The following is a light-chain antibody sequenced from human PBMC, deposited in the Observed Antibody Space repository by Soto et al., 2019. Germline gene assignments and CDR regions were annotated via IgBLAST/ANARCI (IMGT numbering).Light chain of an antibody. V-gene: IGKV1-6*01. CDR3: LHDYNYPRT. CDR2: AAS. J-gene: IGKJ1*01. CDR1: QGINNE. Sequence: AIQMTQSPSSLSASVGDRVTMTCRASQGINNELAWYQQKPGKAPKLLIYAASNLHSGVPSRFSGSGSGTDFALPISSLQPEDFATYFCLHDYNYPRTFGQGTKVE.